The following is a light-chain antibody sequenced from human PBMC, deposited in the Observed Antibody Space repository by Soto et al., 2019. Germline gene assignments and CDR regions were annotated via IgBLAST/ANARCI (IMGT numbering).Light chain of an antibody. CDR1: QSVSSNF. V-gene: IGKV3-20*01. Sequence: EIVVTQSPGTLSLSPGERATLSCRASQSVSSNFLAWYQQKPGQAPRLLIYGASNRETGIPDRFSGSGSGTDFTLTISRLEPEDFAVYYCQQYGSSPWTFGQGTKVEIK. CDR3: QQYGSSPWT. CDR2: GAS. J-gene: IGKJ1*01.